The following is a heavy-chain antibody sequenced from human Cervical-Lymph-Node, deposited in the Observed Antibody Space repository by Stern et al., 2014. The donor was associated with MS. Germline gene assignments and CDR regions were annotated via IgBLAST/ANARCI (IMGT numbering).Heavy chain of an antibody. CDR2: IIPILNTT. CDR1: GGTFRTSA. D-gene: IGHD5/OR15-5a*01. CDR3: ARDLGVGPSVS. J-gene: IGHJ5*02. V-gene: IGHV1-69*06. Sequence: VQLVESGAEVKKPGSSVKLSCKASGGTFRTSAISWVRQAPGHGLEWMGGIIPILNTTNYAQKFQARVTITADKSTSTVYMALSSLSSEDTAVYYCARDLGVGPSVSWGQGTVVTVSS.